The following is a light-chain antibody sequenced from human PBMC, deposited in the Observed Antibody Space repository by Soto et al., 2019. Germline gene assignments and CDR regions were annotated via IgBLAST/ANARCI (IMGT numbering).Light chain of an antibody. CDR3: QQYKSSSTLT. CDR1: QSISNW. V-gene: IGKV1-5*01. CDR2: DAF. J-gene: IGKJ1*01. Sequence: DIQMTQSPSTLSASVGDRVTITCRASQSISNWLAWYQQKPGKAPKLLIYDAFSLESVVPSRFSGSGSGTEFTHSISSLQPDDFASYYCQQYKSSSTLTFGQETTVEIK.